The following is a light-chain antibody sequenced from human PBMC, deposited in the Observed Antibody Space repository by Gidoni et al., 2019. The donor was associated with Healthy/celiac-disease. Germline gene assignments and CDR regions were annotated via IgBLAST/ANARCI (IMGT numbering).Light chain of an antibody. CDR3: QAWDSSTVV. CDR2: KDS. Sequence: SYELTQPHSVSVSPGQTASITCSGEKLGDKYACWYQQKPGQSPVLVIYKDSKRPSGIPERFSGSNSGNTATLTISGTQAMDEADYYCQAWDSSTVVFGGGTKLTVL. V-gene: IGLV3-1*01. J-gene: IGLJ2*01. CDR1: KLGDKY.